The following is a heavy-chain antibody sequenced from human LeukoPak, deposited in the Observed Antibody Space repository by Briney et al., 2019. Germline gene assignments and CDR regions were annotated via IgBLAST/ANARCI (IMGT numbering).Heavy chain of an antibody. Sequence: GGSLRLSCAASGFTFSSYAMSWVRQAPGKGLEWVSAISGSGGSTYYADSVKGRFTISRDSSKNTLYLQMNRLRAEDTAVYYCAKDSDIVVVPAAIGYWGQGTLVTVSS. CDR1: GFTFSSYA. J-gene: IGHJ4*02. V-gene: IGHV3-23*01. D-gene: IGHD2-2*01. CDR2: ISGSGGST. CDR3: AKDSDIVVVPAAIGY.